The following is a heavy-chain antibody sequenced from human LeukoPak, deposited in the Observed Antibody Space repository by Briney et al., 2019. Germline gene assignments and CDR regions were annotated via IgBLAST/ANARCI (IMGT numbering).Heavy chain of an antibody. D-gene: IGHD3-22*01. Sequence: PSQTLSLTCTVSGDSVRRGAYYWSWIRQHPGKGMEWIGYVSHSGSTYYNPSLESRLTISVDTSKNQFSLKLTSVTAADTAVYYCVRQHDTRGYSDTLDPWGQGTLVIVSS. CDR1: GDSVRRGAYY. CDR3: VRQHDTRGYSDTLDP. J-gene: IGHJ5*02. CDR2: VSHSGST. V-gene: IGHV4-31*03.